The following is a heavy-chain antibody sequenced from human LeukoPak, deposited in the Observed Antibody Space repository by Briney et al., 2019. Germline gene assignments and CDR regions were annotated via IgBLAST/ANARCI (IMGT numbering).Heavy chain of an antibody. CDR3: ARVKRCNWNFDAFDI. Sequence: ASVKVSCKASGGTFSSYAISWVRQAPGQGLEWMGRIIPIFGIANYAQKFQGRVTITADKSTSTAYMELSSLRSEDTAVYYCARVKRCNWNFDAFDIWGQGTMVTVSS. V-gene: IGHV1-69*04. D-gene: IGHD1-7*01. CDR2: IIPIFGIA. J-gene: IGHJ3*02. CDR1: GGTFSSYA.